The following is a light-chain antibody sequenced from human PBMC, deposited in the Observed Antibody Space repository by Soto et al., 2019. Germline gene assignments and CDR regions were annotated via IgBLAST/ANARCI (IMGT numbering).Light chain of an antibody. CDR1: SSDVGGYNS. CDR2: DVS. V-gene: IGLV2-14*03. Sequence: QSVLTQPASVSGSPGQSITISCTGTSSDVGGYNSVSWYQQHPGKAPKLMVYDVSSRPSGVSNRFSGSKSGNTASLTISGLQAEDEANYYCSSYTSTSTPWVFGGGTKLTVL. J-gene: IGLJ3*02. CDR3: SSYTSTSTPWV.